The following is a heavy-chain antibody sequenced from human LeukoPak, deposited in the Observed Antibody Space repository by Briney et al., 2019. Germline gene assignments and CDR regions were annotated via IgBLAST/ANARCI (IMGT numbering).Heavy chain of an antibody. CDR2: INHGGRT. J-gene: IGHJ5*02. Sequence: SETLSLTCVVSGVSFSGYYWSWIRQPPGKGLEWIGEINHGGRTNYSPSLKSRVTMSVDTSENQFSLNLSSVTAADTAVYYCARGLEVGYCSGASCYIWFDPSGQGTPVTVSS. CDR1: GVSFSGYY. CDR3: ARGLEVGYCSGASCYIWFDP. D-gene: IGHD2-2*02. V-gene: IGHV4-34*01.